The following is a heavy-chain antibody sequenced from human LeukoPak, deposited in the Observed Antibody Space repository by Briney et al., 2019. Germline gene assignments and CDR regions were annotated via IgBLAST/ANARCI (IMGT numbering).Heavy chain of an antibody. CDR2: IKSKTDGGTT. CDR3: TTWGSSWYPDTTDY. J-gene: IGHJ4*02. Sequence: GGSLRLSCAASGFSFSNAWMSWVRQAPGKGLEWVGRIKSKTDGGTTDYAAPVKGRFTISRDDSKNTLYLQMNSLKTEDTAVYYCTTWGSSWYPDTTDYWGQGTLVTVSS. CDR1: GFSFSNAW. D-gene: IGHD6-13*01. V-gene: IGHV3-15*01.